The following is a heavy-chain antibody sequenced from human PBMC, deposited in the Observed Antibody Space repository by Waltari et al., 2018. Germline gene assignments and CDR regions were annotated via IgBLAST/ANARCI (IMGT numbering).Heavy chain of an antibody. Sequence: QLVESGGGMVQPGGSLSIGCAASVFSFSRYERNWVRQAPGKGLEWISYISDSDNSKFYAESVKGRFIVSRDNAKNSLHLEMNSLRVEDTATYYCVRDGLGSGRTRVDVWGQGTTVIVSS. CDR2: ISDSDNSK. V-gene: IGHV3-48*03. CDR3: VRDGLGSGRTRVDV. CDR1: VFSFSRYE. J-gene: IGHJ6*02. D-gene: IGHD2-2*01.